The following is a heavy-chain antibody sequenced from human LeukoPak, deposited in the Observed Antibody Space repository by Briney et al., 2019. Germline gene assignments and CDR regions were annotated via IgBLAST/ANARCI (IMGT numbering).Heavy chain of an antibody. V-gene: IGHV4-4*07. CDR1: GGSLSSYY. CDR3: ARNLCTTAYCYLETADVLYI. Sequence: PSETLSLTCTVSGGSLSSYYWSWVRQPAGKGLEWIGRIYSSGSTNYNPPLTSRVSMSVDTSKNQFSLQLNSVTAADTAVYYCARNLCTTAYCYLETADVLYIWGQGTMVAVSS. J-gene: IGHJ3*02. CDR2: IYSSGST. D-gene: IGHD2-21*02.